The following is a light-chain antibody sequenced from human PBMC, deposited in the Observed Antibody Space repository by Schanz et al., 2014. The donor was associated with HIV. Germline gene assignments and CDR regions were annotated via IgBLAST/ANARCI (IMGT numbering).Light chain of an antibody. CDR3: SSYTSSSTLEV. V-gene: IGLV2-14*03. CDR1: SSDVGADNS. J-gene: IGLJ1*01. CDR2: DVT. Sequence: QSALTQPASVSGSPGQSITISCTGTSSDVGADNSVSWYQQHPGRAPRLLVYDVTYRPSGVSNRFSGSKSGNTASLTISGLQAEDEADYYCSSYTSSSTLEVFGTGTKLTVL.